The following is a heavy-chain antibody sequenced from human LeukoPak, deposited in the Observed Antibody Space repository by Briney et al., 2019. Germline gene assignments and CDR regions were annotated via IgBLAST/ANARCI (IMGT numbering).Heavy chain of an antibody. Sequence: ASVKVSCKASGYTFTGYYMHWVRQAPGQGLEWMGWINPNSGGTNYAQKFQGRVTMTRDTSISTAYMELSRLRSEDTAVYYCAREEGVYSGSYYVFDYWGQGTLVTVSS. V-gene: IGHV1-2*02. CDR3: AREEGVYSGSYYVFDY. D-gene: IGHD1-26*01. CDR1: GYTFTGYY. CDR2: INPNSGGT. J-gene: IGHJ4*02.